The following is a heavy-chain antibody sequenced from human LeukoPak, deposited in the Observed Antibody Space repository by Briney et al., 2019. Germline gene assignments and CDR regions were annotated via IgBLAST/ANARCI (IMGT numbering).Heavy chain of an antibody. Sequence: ASVKVSCKASGFTFTSSAVQWVRQARGQRLEWIGWIVVGSGNTNYAQKFQERVTVTRDMSTSTAYMELSSLRSEDTVVYYCAATGPHYYYYCGMDVWGKGTTVTVSS. V-gene: IGHV1-58*01. CDR3: AATGPHYYYYCGMDV. CDR2: IVVGSGNT. D-gene: IGHD3-9*01. CDR1: GFTFTSSA. J-gene: IGHJ6*04.